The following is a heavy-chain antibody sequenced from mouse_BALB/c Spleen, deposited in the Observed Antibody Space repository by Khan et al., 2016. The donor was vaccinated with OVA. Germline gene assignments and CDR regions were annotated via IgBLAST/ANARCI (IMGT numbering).Heavy chain of an antibody. V-gene: IGHV2-6-5*01. CDR1: GFSLSDYG. J-gene: IGHJ4*01. Sequence: VELVESGPGLVAPSQNLSLTCTVSGFSLSDYGVSWIRQPPGKGLEWLGVIWGGGSKYYNSALKSRLSISKDNSKSQVFLKMSSLQSDDTAMFYCAKGIWSYYYTLDYWGQGTSVTVSS. CDR3: AKGIWSYYYTLDY. CDR2: IWGGGSK.